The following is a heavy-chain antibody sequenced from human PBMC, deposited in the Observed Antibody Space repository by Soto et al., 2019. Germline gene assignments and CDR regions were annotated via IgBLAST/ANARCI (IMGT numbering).Heavy chain of an antibody. J-gene: IGHJ4*02. CDR3: ARGTGYTDGYRTFDF. D-gene: IGHD5-12*01. CDR2: TYYNGDT. CDR1: DDSLRGADYY. V-gene: IGHV4-61*08. Sequence: NPSETLSLPCTFSDDSLRGADYYWSWIRQPPGKGPEWIGYTYYNGDTKYNPALKSRVTMSVDTSKNQFSLRLSSVTDADTAVYFCARGTGYTDGYRTFDFWGRGILVTVSS.